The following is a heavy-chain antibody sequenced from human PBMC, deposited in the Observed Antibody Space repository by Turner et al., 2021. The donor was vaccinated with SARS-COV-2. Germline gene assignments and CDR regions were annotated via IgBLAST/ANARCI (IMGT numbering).Heavy chain of an antibody. V-gene: IGHV3-74*01. Sequence: EVQLVESGGGLVQPGGSLRLYCAASGFSFSNYWMHWVRQAPGKGLVVVSRINGDGSSTTYADSVKGRFTISRDNANNALYLQMNSLRAEDTAVYYCAKRENGLGVWGQGTTVTVSS. J-gene: IGHJ6*02. CDR1: GFSFSNYW. CDR2: INGDGSST. CDR3: AKRENGLGV.